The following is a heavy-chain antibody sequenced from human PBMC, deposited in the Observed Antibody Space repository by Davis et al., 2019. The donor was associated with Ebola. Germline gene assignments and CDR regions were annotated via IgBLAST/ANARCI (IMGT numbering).Heavy chain of an antibody. J-gene: IGHJ1*01. V-gene: IGHV4-61*01. CDR3: ARVDYATYFQD. CDR1: GGSVSSGSSY. CDR2: LYNSGSA. Sequence: SEILSLTCPLSGGSVSSGSSYWSWIRQSPGKGLEWIAYLYNSGSAKYNPSLKCRVSITLDTSKNQFSLKLRSVIAADTAMYYCARVDYATYFQDWDQGKLVTVSS. D-gene: IGHD4-17*01.